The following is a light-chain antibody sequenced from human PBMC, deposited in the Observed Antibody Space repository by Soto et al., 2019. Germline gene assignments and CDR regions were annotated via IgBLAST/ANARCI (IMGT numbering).Light chain of an antibody. CDR3: QQYGSSPPRYT. Sequence: EIVLTQSPGTLSLSPGERADLSCRASQSVSGSYVAWYQQKPGQAPRLLIYGASNRATGIPDRFSGSGSGTDFTLTISRLEPEDFAVYYCQQYGSSPPRYTFGQGTKLEIK. CDR2: GAS. CDR1: QSVSGSY. J-gene: IGKJ2*01. V-gene: IGKV3-20*01.